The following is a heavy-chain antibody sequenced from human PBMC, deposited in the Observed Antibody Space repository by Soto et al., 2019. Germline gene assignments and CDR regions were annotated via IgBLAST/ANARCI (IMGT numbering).Heavy chain of an antibody. CDR1: GFTFSSYA. CDR3: ARDHSGSRPLDY. Sequence: GGSLRLSCAASGFTFSSYAMHWVRQAPGKGLEWVAVISYDGSNKYYADSVKGRFTISRDNSKNTLYLQMNSLRAEDTAVYYCARDHSGSRPLDYWGQGTLVTVSS. CDR2: ISYDGSNK. V-gene: IGHV3-30-3*01. D-gene: IGHD1-26*01. J-gene: IGHJ4*02.